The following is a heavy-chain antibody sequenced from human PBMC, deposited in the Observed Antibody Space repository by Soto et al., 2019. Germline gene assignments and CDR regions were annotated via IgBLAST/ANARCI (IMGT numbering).Heavy chain of an antibody. CDR1: GFSLSTSGVG. V-gene: IGHV2-5*02. D-gene: IGHD5-12*01. Sequence: QITLKESGPTLVKPTQTVTLTCTLSGFSLSTSGVGVGWFRQPPGKALDWLALIYLDDDTRYSPFLKSRVTITKDTTINQVALTISYLVPVDTATYYCTLPTIVGTILRFDFWGQGTLVTVSS. CDR3: TLPTIVGTILRFDF. CDR2: IYLDDDT. J-gene: IGHJ4*02.